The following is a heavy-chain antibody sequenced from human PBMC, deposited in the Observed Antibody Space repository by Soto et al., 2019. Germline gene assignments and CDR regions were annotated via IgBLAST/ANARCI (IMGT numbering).Heavy chain of an antibody. CDR3: ARDSSSSSYYYYGMDV. D-gene: IGHD6-6*01. Sequence: ASVKVSCKASGYTFTSYGISWVRQAPGQGLEWMGWISAYNGNTNYAQKLQGRVTMTTDTSTSTAYMELRSLRSDDTAVYYCARDSSSSSYYYYGMDVWGQGTTVTFSS. J-gene: IGHJ6*02. V-gene: IGHV1-18*04. CDR2: ISAYNGNT. CDR1: GYTFTSYG.